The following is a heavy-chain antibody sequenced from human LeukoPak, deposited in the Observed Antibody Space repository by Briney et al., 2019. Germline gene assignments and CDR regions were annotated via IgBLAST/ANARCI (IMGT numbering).Heavy chain of an antibody. V-gene: IGHV4-59*01. CDR3: ARANHYDYVWGSYRQYYFDY. CDR1: GGSISSYY. CDR2: IYYSGST. Sequence: PSETLSLTCTVSGGSISSYYWSWIRQPPGKGLEWIGYIYYSGSTNYNPSLKSRVTISVDTSKNQFSLKLSSVTAADTAVYYCARANHYDYVWGSYRQYYFDYWGQGTLVTVSS. D-gene: IGHD3-16*02. J-gene: IGHJ4*02.